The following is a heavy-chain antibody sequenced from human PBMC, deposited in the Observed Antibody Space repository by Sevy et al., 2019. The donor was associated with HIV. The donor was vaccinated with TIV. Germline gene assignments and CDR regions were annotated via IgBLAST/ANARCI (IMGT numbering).Heavy chain of an antibody. CDR1: GLTLTTTG. CDR3: AGGDTTMITDLDY. Sequence: SLRLSCAASGLTLTTTGMSWVRQAPGKGLEWVAGVTSDGTTYYADSVRDRFTVSRDNSKNTLYLQLNSLRADDTAVFYCAGGDTTMITDLDYWGQGTLVTASS. D-gene: IGHD3-16*01. J-gene: IGHJ4*02. CDR2: VTSDGTT. V-gene: IGHV3-23*01.